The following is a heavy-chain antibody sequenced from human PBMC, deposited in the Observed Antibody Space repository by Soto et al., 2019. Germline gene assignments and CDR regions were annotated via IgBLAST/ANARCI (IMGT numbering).Heavy chain of an antibody. CDR1: GFTFSSYS. CDR2: ISSSSSTI. Sequence: PGGSLRLSCAASGFTFSSYSMNWVRQAPGKGLEWVSYISSSSSTIYYADSVKGRFTISRDNAKNSLYLQMNSLRDEDTAVYYCARDQLGSYFANDAFDIWGQGTMVTVSS. J-gene: IGHJ3*02. V-gene: IGHV3-48*02. D-gene: IGHD1-26*01. CDR3: ARDQLGSYFANDAFDI.